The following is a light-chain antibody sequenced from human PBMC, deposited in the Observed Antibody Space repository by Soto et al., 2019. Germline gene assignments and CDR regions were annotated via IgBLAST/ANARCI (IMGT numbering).Light chain of an antibody. J-gene: IGKJ4*01. Sequence: DIQMTQSPSSLSASVGDRVTITCRASQSISSYLNWYQQKPGKAPKLLIYAASSLQSGVPSRFSGSGSGTDFTRTISSLQPEDFATYYCQQRYSTPPLTFGGGTKVEIK. V-gene: IGKV1-39*01. CDR3: QQRYSTPPLT. CDR1: QSISSY. CDR2: AAS.